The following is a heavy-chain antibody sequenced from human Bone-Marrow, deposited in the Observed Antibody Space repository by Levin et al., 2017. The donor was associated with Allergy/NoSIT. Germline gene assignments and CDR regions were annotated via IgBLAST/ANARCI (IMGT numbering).Heavy chain of an antibody. CDR3: ARFQFEWYWFNP. V-gene: IGHV4-59*12. D-gene: IGHD3-9*01. Sequence: SETLSLTCTVSGSSLSNYYWSWFRQAPGKGLEWIGDIFYSGTTKYSPALKGRVTLSIDTSMNQFSLRLRSVTAADTAVYFCARFQFEWYWFNPWGQGTRVTVSS. J-gene: IGHJ5*02. CDR1: GSSLSNYY. CDR2: IFYSGTT.